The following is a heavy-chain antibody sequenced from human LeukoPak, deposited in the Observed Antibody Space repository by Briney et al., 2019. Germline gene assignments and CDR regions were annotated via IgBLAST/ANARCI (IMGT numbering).Heavy chain of an antibody. J-gene: IGHJ5*02. CDR3: ARVGLGSGWYNWFDP. V-gene: IGHV4-59*01. D-gene: IGHD6-19*01. CDR1: GGSISSYY. CDR2: IYYSGST. Sequence: SETLSLTCTVSGGSISSYYWSWIRQPPGKGLEWIGYIYYSGSTNYNPSLKSRVTISVDTSKNQFSLKLSSVTAADTAVYYCARVGLGSGWYNWFDPWGQGTLVTVSS.